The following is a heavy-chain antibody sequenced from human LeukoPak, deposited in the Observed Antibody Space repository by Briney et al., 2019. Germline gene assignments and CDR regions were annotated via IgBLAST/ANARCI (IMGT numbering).Heavy chain of an antibody. J-gene: IGHJ3*02. D-gene: IGHD3-22*01. Sequence: ASVKVSCKASGYTFTGYYVHWVRQAPGQGLEWMGWINPNSGGTNYAQKFQGRATMTRDTSISTAYMELSRLRSDDTAVYYCARGAGYYKANAFDIWGQGTMVTVSS. V-gene: IGHV1-2*02. CDR1: GYTFTGYY. CDR2: INPNSGGT. CDR3: ARGAGYYKANAFDI.